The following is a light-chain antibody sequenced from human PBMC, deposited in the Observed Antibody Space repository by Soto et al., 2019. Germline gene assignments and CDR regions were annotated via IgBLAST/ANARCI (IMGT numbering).Light chain of an antibody. Sequence: QSVLTQPASVSGSPGQSITISCTGTSSDIGGYNYVSWYQQHPGKAPKLIIYEVTNRPSGVSNRFSASKSGNTASLTISGLQAEDEADYYCSSYTNYGTLSPVVFGGGTKLTVL. J-gene: IGLJ2*01. CDR1: SSDIGGYNY. CDR3: SSYTNYGTLSPVV. V-gene: IGLV2-14*01. CDR2: EVT.